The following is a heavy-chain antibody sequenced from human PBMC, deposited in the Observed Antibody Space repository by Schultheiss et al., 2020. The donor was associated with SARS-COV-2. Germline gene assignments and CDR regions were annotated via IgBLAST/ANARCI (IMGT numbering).Heavy chain of an antibody. CDR2: IYTSGST. V-gene: IGHV4-4*07. Sequence: SETLSLTCTVSGGSIISYYWSWIRQPAGKGLEWIGRIYTSGSTNYNPSLKSRVTMSVDTSKNQFSLKLSSVTAADTAVYYCARDVLGYCSGGSCYSGNWFDPWGQGTLVTVSS. CDR1: GGSIISYY. D-gene: IGHD2-15*01. CDR3: ARDVLGYCSGGSCYSGNWFDP. J-gene: IGHJ5*02.